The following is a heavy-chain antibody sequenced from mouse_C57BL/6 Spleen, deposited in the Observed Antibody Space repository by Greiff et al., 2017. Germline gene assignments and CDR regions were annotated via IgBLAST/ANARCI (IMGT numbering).Heavy chain of an antibody. CDR3: ARGGYGNYVYYAMDY. CDR2: ISYDGSN. CDR1: GYSITSGYY. J-gene: IGHJ4*01. Sequence: EVHLVESGPGLVKPSQSLSLTCSVTGYSITSGYYWNWIRQFPGNKLEWMGYISYDGSNNYNPSLKNRISITRDTSKNQFFLKLNSVTTEDTATYYCARGGYGNYVYYAMDYWGQGTSVTVSS. D-gene: IGHD2-1*01. V-gene: IGHV3-6*01.